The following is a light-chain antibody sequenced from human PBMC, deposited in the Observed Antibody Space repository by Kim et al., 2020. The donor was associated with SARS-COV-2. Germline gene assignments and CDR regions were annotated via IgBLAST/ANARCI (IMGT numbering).Light chain of an antibody. CDR2: EAS. J-gene: IGLJ3*02. CDR1: SSDIGNYDL. CDR3: CSYAGRSTLEV. Sequence: QSITISCTGTSSDIGNYDLVSWYQQHPGKAPRLIIYEASKRPSGVSNRFSASKSGNTASLTISGLQAEDEADYYCCSYAGRSTLEVFGGGTKVTVL. V-gene: IGLV2-23*01.